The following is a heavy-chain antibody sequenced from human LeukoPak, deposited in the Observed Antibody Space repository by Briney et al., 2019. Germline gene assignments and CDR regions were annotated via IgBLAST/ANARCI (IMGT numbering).Heavy chain of an antibody. J-gene: IGHJ4*02. CDR2: ISGSRYTI. CDR3: ARATRAAVVTAWDY. CDR1: GFTFSSYS. V-gene: IGHV3-48*04. Sequence: PGGSLRLSCAASGFTFSSYSMNWVRQAPGKGLEWVSYISGSRYTIYYADSVKGRFTISRDNAKNSLYLQMNSLRAEDTAVYYCARATRAAVVTAWDYWGQGTLVTVSS. D-gene: IGHD2-21*02.